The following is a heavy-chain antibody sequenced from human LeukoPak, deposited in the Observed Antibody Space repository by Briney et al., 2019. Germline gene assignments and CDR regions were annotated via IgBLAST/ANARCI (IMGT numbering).Heavy chain of an antibody. J-gene: IGHJ5*02. CDR3: AGGAAGGMSKWFSP. CDR1: GFTFSSYE. D-gene: IGHD6-13*01. Sequence: GGSLRLPCAASGFTFSSYEMHRVRQAPGKGLEWVSYMSSRGSIIFYADSVKGRFTISRDNAKNSLYLQMDSLRVEDTAVYYCAGGAAGGMSKWFSPWGQGNLVTVSS. V-gene: IGHV3-48*03. CDR2: MSSRGSII.